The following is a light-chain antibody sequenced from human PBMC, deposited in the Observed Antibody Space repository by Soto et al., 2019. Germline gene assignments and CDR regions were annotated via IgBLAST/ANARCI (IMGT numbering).Light chain of an antibody. CDR1: QDINQF. CDR2: AAS. CDR3: RKYSNNPPGYT. Sequence: DIQMTQSPSSLSASVGDRVTITCRASQDINQFLAWFQQKPGKVPKLLIYAASTLQSGVPSRFSGSGSGTDFTLTISSLEPEDVATYYCRKYSNNPPGYTFGQGTKLDIK. J-gene: IGKJ2*01. V-gene: IGKV1-27*01.